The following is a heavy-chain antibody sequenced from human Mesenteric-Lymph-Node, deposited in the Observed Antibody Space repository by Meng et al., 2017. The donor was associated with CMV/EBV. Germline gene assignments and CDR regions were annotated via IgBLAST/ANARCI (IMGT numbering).Heavy chain of an antibody. D-gene: IGHD2-2*01. CDR2: IIPIFGTA. CDR1: TFSSYA. Sequence: TFSSYAICWVRQAPGQGLEWMGGIIPIFGTANYAQKFQGRVTITADESTSTAYMELSSLRSEDTAVYYCATPLGYCSSTSCYPWFDPWGQGTLVTVSS. CDR3: ATPLGYCSSTSCYPWFDP. V-gene: IGHV1-69*01. J-gene: IGHJ5*02.